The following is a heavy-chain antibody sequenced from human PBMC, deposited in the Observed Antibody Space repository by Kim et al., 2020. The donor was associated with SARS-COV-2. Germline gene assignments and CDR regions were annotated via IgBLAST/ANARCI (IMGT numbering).Heavy chain of an antibody. CDR2: INSDGNNT. CDR3: ATGRHQYYDL. Sequence: GGSLRLSCAASGFTFSSYWMHWVRQAPGKGLVWVSRINSDGNNTIYADSVKGRFTISRDNAENTVHLQMNSLRAEDTAVYYCATGRHQYYDLWGRGTLVTVSS. D-gene: IGHD4-17*01. J-gene: IGHJ2*01. CDR1: GFTFSSYW. V-gene: IGHV3-74*01.